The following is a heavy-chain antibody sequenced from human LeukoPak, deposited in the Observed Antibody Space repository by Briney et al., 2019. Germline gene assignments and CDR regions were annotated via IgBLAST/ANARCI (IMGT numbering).Heavy chain of an antibody. CDR3: AYRTGIAAAGPLEH. CDR2: IYSGGST. D-gene: IGHD6-13*01. J-gene: IGHJ5*02. CDR1: GFTVSSNY. Sequence: GGSLRLSCAASGFTVSSNYMSWVRQAPGKGLEWVSFIYSGGSTYYADSVKGRFTISRDNSKNKLYRQMNSLRADDTAVYYSAYRTGIAAAGPLEHWGKGTLVTVSS. V-gene: IGHV3-66*01.